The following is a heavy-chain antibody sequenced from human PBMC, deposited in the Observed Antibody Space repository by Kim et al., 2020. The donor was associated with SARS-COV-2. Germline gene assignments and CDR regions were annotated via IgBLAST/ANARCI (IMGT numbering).Heavy chain of an antibody. D-gene: IGHD2-21*01. V-gene: IGHV4-59*01. CDR1: GGSISSYY. Sequence: SETLSLTCTVSGGSISSYYWSWIRQPPGKGLEWIGYIYYSGSTNYNPSLKSRVTISVDTSKNQFSLKLSSVTAADTAVYYCARCGVAELWFDPWGQGTLVTVSS. CDR2: IYYSGST. CDR3: ARCGVAELWFDP. J-gene: IGHJ5*02.